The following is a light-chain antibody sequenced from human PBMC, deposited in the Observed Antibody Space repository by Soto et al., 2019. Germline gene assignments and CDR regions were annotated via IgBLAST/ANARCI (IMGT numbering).Light chain of an antibody. J-gene: IGKJ5*01. CDR3: QQYGSSIT. CDR2: GAS. V-gene: IGKV3-20*01. Sequence: EIVFTQSPATLSLSPGERATLSCRASQSVSSYLAWYQQKPGQAPRLLIYGASSRATGIPDRFSGSGSGTDFTLTIRRLEPEDFAVYYCQQYGSSITFGQGTRLEI. CDR1: QSVSSY.